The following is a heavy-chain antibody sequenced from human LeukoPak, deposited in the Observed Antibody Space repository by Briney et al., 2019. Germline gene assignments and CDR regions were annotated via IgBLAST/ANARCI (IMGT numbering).Heavy chain of an antibody. CDR1: GYTLTELS. Sequence: ASVKVSCKVSGYTLTELSMHWVRQAPGKGLEWMGGFDPEGGETIYAQKFQGRVTMTEDTSTDTAYMELSSLRSEDTAVYYCATVQLGYSSSWYKAFDIWGQGTMVTVSS. CDR2: FDPEGGET. CDR3: ATVQLGYSSSWYKAFDI. J-gene: IGHJ3*02. D-gene: IGHD6-13*01. V-gene: IGHV1-24*01.